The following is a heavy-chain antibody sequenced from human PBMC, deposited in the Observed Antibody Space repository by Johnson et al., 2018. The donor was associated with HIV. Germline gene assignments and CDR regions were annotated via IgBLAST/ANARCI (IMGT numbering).Heavy chain of an antibody. CDR1: GFTFADFA. J-gene: IGHJ3*01. CDR2: ISWDGGRT. V-gene: IGHV3-43D*03. D-gene: IGHD2-2*01. CDR3: AKDPPGC. Sequence: VQLVESGGVVVQPGGSLRLSCVASGFTFADFAMHWVRQAPGKGLEWVSLISWDGGRTYYADSVKGRFTISRDNRKNSLYLQMNSLRPEDTALYYCAKDPPGCWGQGTMVTVSS.